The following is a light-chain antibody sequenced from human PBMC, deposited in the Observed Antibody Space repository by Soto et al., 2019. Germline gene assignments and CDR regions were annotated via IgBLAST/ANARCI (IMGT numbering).Light chain of an antibody. CDR3: QQRSNWPPT. J-gene: IGKJ5*01. CDR1: QSVASRN. Sequence: IVLTQSPGTLSLSPGERATLSCSGSQSVASRNLAWYQQKAGQAPRLLIYGASTRATGITARFSGSGSGTDFTLTISSLEPEDFAVYDCQQRSNWPPTFGQGTRLEIK. CDR2: GAS. V-gene: IGKV3-11*01.